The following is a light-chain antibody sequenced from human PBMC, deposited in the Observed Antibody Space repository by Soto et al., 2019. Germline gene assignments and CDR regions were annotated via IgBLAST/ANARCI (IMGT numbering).Light chain of an antibody. CDR2: AAT. J-gene: IGKJ1*01. Sequence: DIQMTQSPSSLSASVGDRVTITCRASQSISSYLNWYQYKPGKAPNLLIYAATTLQSGVPSRFSGSGSGTDFTLTISSLQPEDFATYYCQQSYSNPRKFGQGTKVDIK. CDR1: QSISSY. CDR3: QQSYSNPRK. V-gene: IGKV1-39*01.